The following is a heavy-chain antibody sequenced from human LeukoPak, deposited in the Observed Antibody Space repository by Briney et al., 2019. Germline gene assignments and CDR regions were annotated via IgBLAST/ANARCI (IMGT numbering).Heavy chain of an antibody. J-gene: IGHJ4*02. D-gene: IGHD2-15*01. CDR2: IYSGGTT. CDR3: ARDGEGYGGGDCYGY. Sequence: GGSLSLSCTASGFTFSTYSMNWVRQAPGQGLEWVSVIYSGGTTYYIDSVKGRFTISRYNSKNTLYLQKNSLRAEDTAVYYCARDGEGYGGGDCYGYWGQGTLVNVSS. V-gene: IGHV3-53*01. CDR1: GFTFSTYS.